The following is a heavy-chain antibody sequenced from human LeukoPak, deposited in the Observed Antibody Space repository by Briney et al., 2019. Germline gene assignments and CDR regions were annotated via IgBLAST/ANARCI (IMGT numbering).Heavy chain of an antibody. V-gene: IGHV1-2*06. CDR2: INPNSGGT. CDR3: ARDWMDTAMTTGDY. D-gene: IGHD5-18*01. J-gene: IGHJ4*02. CDR1: GYTFTGYY. Sequence: ASVKVSCKASGYTFTGYYMHWVRQAPGQGLEWMGRINPNSGGTNYAQKFQGRVTMTRDTSISTAYMELGRLRSDDTAVYYCARDWMDTAMTTGDYWGQGTLVTVSS.